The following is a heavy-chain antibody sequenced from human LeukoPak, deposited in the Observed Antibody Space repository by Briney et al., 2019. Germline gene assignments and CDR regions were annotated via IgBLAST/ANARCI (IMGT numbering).Heavy chain of an antibody. CDR2: INHSGST. CDR3: ARCPQVVNWFDT. CDR1: GGSFSGYY. J-gene: IGHJ5*02. Sequence: PSETLSLTCAVYGGSFSGYYWRWIRQPPGKGLEWIGEINHSGSTNYNPDLKSRVTISVGTSKNQFSLKLSSVTAADTAVYYCARCPQVVNWFDTWGQGTLVTVSS. V-gene: IGHV4-34*01.